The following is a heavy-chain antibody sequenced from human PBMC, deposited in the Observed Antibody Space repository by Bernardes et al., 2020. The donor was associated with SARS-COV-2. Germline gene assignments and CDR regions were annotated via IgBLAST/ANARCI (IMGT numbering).Heavy chain of an antibody. CDR3: ARGIRNYIWGSSDNWFDP. V-gene: IGHV1-8*01. CDR2: MNPNSGNT. Sequence: ASVKVSCKASGYTFTSYDINWVRQATGQGLEWMGWMNPNSGNTGYAQKFQGRVTMTRNTSISTAYMELSSLRSEDTAVYYCARGIRNYIWGSSDNWFDPWGQGTLVTVSS. CDR1: GYTFTSYD. J-gene: IGHJ5*02. D-gene: IGHD3-16*01.